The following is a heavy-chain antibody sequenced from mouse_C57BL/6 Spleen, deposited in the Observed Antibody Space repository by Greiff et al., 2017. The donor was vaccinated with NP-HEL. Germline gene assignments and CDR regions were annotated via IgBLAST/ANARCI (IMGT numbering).Heavy chain of an antibody. D-gene: IGHD2-5*01. CDR3: ARENYSNPFDY. CDR1: GYTFTNYW. V-gene: IGHV1-63*01. J-gene: IGHJ2*01. Sequence: QVQLKESGAELVRPGTSVKMSCKASGYTFTNYWIGWAKQRPGHGLEWIGDIYPGGGYTNYNEKFKGKATLTADKSSSTAYMQFSSLTSEDSAIYYCARENYSNPFDYWGQGTTLTVSS. CDR2: IYPGGGYT.